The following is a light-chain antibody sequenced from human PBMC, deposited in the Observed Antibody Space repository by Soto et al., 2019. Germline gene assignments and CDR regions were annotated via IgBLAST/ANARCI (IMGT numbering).Light chain of an antibody. Sequence: QSALTQPASVSGSPGQSITISCTGASSDVGDYHYVSWYQEHPGQVPKLIIFEVTTRPSGVSDRFSGSRSGNTASLTISGLQAEDEADYYCLSHTGSRTLFGGGTKVTVL. CDR1: SSDVGDYHY. CDR3: LSHTGSRTL. CDR2: EVT. V-gene: IGLV2-14*01. J-gene: IGLJ3*02.